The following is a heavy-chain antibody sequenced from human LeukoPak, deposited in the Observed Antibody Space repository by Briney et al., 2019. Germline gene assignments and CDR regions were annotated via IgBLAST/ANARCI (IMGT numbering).Heavy chain of an antibody. Sequence: ASVMVSCKASGYTFTSYYMHWVRQAPGQGLEWMGIINPSGGSTSYAQKFQGRVTMTRDMSTSTVYMELSSLRSEDTAVYYCARDRAVNRYFDLWGRGTLVTVSS. J-gene: IGHJ2*01. CDR1: GYTFTSYY. V-gene: IGHV1-46*01. CDR3: ARDRAVNRYFDL. CDR2: INPSGGST.